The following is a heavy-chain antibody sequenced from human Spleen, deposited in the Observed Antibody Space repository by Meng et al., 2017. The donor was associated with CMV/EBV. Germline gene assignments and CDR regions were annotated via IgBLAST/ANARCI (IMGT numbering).Heavy chain of an antibody. CDR2: INSAGTGT. J-gene: IGHJ3*02. CDR1: GFTFSTYW. Sequence: GESLKISCAASGFTFSTYWMHWVRQGPGKGLVWVSRINSAGTGTTYADSVKGRFTISRDNSKNTLYLQMNSLRAEDTAVYYCANTGYYYDSSGYFSDIWGQGTMVTVSS. CDR3: ANTGYYYDSSGYFSDI. D-gene: IGHD3-22*01. V-gene: IGHV3-74*01.